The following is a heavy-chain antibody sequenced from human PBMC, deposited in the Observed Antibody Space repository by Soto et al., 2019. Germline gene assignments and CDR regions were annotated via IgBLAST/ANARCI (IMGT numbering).Heavy chain of an antibody. CDR1: GDSVSSNSAA. CDR2: TYYRSKWYN. CDR3: AREGRWGHSYGYYYYYGMDV. J-gene: IGHJ6*02. V-gene: IGHV6-1*01. D-gene: IGHD5-18*01. Sequence: SQTLSLTCAISGDSVSSNSAAWNWIRQSPSRGLEWLGRTYYRSKWYNDYAVSVKSRITINPDTSKNQFSLQLNSVTPEDTAVYYCAREGRWGHSYGYYYYYGMDVWGQGTTVTVSS.